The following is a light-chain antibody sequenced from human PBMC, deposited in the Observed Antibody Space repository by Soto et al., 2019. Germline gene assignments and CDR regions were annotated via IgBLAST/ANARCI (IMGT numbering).Light chain of an antibody. CDR3: XVXDSSSDHVV. Sequence: SYELTQPPSVSVAPGQTARITCGGNNIGSKSVHWYQQKPGQAPVLVVYDDSDRPSGIPERFSGSNSGNTATLTISRVEAXXXXXXXXXVXDSSSDHVVFGGGTKLTVL. V-gene: IGLV3-21*02. J-gene: IGLJ2*01. CDR2: DDS. CDR1: NIGSKS.